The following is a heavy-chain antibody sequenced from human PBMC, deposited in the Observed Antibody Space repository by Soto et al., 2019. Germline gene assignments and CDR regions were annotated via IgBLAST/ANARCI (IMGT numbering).Heavy chain of an antibody. D-gene: IGHD4-17*01. CDR3: ARELETVTTGHAFDI. CDR2: IYYSGST. Sequence: QVQLQESGPGLVKPSQTLSLTCTVSGGSISSGGYYWSWIRQHPGKGLEWIGYIYYSGSTYYNPSLKSRVIISVDTSKNQVSLKLSSVTAADTAVYYCARELETVTTGHAFDIWGQGTMVTVSS. CDR1: GGSISSGGYY. V-gene: IGHV4-31*03. J-gene: IGHJ3*02.